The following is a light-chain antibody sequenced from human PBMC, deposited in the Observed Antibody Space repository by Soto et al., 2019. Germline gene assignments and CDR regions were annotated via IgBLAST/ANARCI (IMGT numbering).Light chain of an antibody. V-gene: IGLV2-14*03. Sequence: QSVLTQPACVSGSPGQSITISCTGTSSDVGGYSYVSWYQQHPGDAPKLMIYHVTNRPSGVSDRFSGSKSGNTASLTISGLQAEDEADYYCSSYTSSTVYIFGTGTKVHRP. CDR1: SSDVGGYSY. CDR2: HVT. CDR3: SSYTSSTVYI. J-gene: IGLJ1*01.